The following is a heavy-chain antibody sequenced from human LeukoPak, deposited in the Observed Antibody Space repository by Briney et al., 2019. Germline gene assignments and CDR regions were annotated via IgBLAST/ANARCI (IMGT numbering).Heavy chain of an antibody. CDR3: ARGCQPELRWYNWFDP. CDR1: GGSISSSSYY. V-gene: IGHV4-39*01. CDR2: IYYSGST. J-gene: IGHJ5*02. Sequence: SETLSLTCTVSGGSISSSSYYWGWIRQPPGKGLEWIGSIYYSGSTYYNPSLKSRVTISVDTSKNQFSLKLSSVTAADTAVYYCARGCQPELRWYNWFDPWGQGTLVTVSS. D-gene: IGHD1-7*01.